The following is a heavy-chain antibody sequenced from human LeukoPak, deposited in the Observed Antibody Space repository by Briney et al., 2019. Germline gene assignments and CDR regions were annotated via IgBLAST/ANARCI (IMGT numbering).Heavy chain of an antibody. CDR3: ARDRYYYDSSDYVFDY. Sequence: SETLSLTCTVSGYSISSYYWSWIRQPAGRGLEWIGRIYTSGSTNYNPSLKSRVTMSVDTSKNQFSLKLSSVTAADTAVYYCARDRYYYDSSDYVFDYWGQGTLVTVSS. V-gene: IGHV4-4*07. J-gene: IGHJ4*02. CDR2: IYTSGST. D-gene: IGHD3-22*01. CDR1: GYSISSYY.